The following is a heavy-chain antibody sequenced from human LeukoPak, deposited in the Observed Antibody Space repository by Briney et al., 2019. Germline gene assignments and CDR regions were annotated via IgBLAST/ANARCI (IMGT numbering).Heavy chain of an antibody. J-gene: IGHJ4*02. CDR3: AKDLYY. Sequence: GGSLRLSCEASGFNFGNSAMNWVRQAPGKGLEWVSGISASGETYYADSVKGRFTISRDNSKNTLYLQMNSLRAEDTAVYYCAKDLYYWGQGTLVTVSS. CDR2: ISASGET. CDR1: GFNFGNSA. V-gene: IGHV3-23*01.